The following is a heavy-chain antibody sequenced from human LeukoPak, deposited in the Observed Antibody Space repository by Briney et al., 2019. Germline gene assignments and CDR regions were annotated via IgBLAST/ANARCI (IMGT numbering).Heavy chain of an antibody. CDR1: GLTFSSYW. J-gene: IGHJ6*02. CDR2: INHNGNVN. V-gene: IGHV3-7*03. D-gene: IGHD3-16*01. CDR3: ARGGGLDV. Sequence: GGSLRLSCAASGLTFSSYWMNWARQAPGKGLERVASINHNGNVNYYVDSVKGRFTISRDNAKNSLYLQMSNLRAEDTAVYFCARGGGLDVWGQGATVTVSS.